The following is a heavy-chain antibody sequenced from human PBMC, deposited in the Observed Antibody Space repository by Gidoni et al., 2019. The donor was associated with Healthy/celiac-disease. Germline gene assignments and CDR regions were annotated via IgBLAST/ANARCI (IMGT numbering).Heavy chain of an antibody. CDR3: ARDQFHFLAVAARGTLYYYYGMDV. Sequence: QLQLQESGPGLVKPSETLSLPCTVSGGSISSSSYYWGWIRPPPGKGLEWIGSIYYSGSTYYNPSLKSRVTISVDTSKNQFSLKLSSVTAADTAVYYCARDQFHFLAVAARGTLYYYYGMDVWGQGTTVTVSS. V-gene: IGHV4-39*07. CDR2: IYYSGST. D-gene: IGHD6-19*01. CDR1: GGSISSSSYY. J-gene: IGHJ6*02.